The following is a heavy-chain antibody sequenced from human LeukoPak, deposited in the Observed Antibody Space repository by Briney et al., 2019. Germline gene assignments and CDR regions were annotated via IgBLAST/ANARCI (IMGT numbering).Heavy chain of an antibody. CDR1: GYTFSEYY. D-gene: IGHD5-18*01. V-gene: IGHV1-46*01. CDR2: INPSGGST. Sequence: ASVKVPCKASGYTFSEYYIHWVRQAPGQGLEWMGIINPSGGSTSYAQKFQGRVTMTRDTSTSTVYMELSSLRSEDTAVYYCASIRGYSYAWDYWGQGTLVTVSS. J-gene: IGHJ4*02. CDR3: ASIRGYSYAWDY.